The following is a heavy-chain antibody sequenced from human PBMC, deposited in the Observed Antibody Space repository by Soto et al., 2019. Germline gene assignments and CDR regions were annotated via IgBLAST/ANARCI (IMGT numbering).Heavy chain of an antibody. Sequence: RASVKVSCKASGGTFSSYAISWVRQAPGQGLEWMGGIIPIFGTANYAQKFQGRVTITADESTSTAYMELSSLRSEDTAVYYCARKQGGDYVPVYYYYGMDVWGQGTTVTVSS. V-gene: IGHV1-69*13. CDR2: IIPIFGTA. J-gene: IGHJ6*02. D-gene: IGHD2-21*02. CDR1: GGTFSSYA. CDR3: ARKQGGDYVPVYYYYGMDV.